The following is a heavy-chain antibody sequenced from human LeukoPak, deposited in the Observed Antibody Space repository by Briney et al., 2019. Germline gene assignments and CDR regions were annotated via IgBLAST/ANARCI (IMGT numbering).Heavy chain of an antibody. Sequence: SGGSLRLSCAAPGFTFSSYAMHWVRQAPGKGLEWVAVISYDGSNKYYADSVKGRFTISRDNSKNTLYLQMNSLRAEDTAVYYCARENDQTNGGIAAAGTSPDAFDIWGQGTMVTVSS. J-gene: IGHJ3*02. D-gene: IGHD6-13*01. CDR1: GFTFSSYA. CDR2: ISYDGSNK. CDR3: ARENDQTNGGIAAAGTSPDAFDI. V-gene: IGHV3-30*04.